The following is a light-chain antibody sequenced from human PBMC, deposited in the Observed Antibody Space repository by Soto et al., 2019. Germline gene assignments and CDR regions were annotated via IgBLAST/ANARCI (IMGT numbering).Light chain of an antibody. CDR3: QLSYSTPFP. Sequence: MPMTQSPASRSAYVSDRVTIPCRASQSISTYLNWYQQKPGKVPKLLIYAAASLQSGVPSRFSGSGSGTDFTLTISSLQPEDFATYYCQLSYSTPFPFCPGTKVDIK. V-gene: IGKV1-39*01. J-gene: IGKJ3*01. CDR2: AAA. CDR1: QSISTY.